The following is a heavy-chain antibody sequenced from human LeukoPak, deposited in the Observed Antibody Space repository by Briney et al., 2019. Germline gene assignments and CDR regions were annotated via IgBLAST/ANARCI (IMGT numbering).Heavy chain of an antibody. V-gene: IGHV1-69*04. CDR3: ARGAGYYYGMDV. Sequence: ASVKVSCKASGGTFSSYAISWVRQAPGQGLEWMGRIIPILGIANYAQKFQGRVTITADKSTSTAYMELSSLRSEDTAVYYCARGAGYYYGMDVWGQGTLVTVSS. CDR2: IIPILGIA. CDR1: GGTFSSYA. J-gene: IGHJ6*02.